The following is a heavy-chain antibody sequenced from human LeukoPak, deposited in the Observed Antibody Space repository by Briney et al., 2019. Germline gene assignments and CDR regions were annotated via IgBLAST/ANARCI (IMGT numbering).Heavy chain of an antibody. V-gene: IGHV3-7*01. CDR3: ARDYRGGWNDY. Sequence: GGSLRLSCAAAGFTFSGCWMSWVRQTTEKGLECVAKINEDGSEKHYVDSVKGRFTISRDNAKNSFYLQMNSLRVEDTAVYYCARDYRGGWNDYWGQGTLVTVSS. D-gene: IGHD1-26*01. CDR1: GFTFSGCW. CDR2: INEDGSEK. J-gene: IGHJ4*02.